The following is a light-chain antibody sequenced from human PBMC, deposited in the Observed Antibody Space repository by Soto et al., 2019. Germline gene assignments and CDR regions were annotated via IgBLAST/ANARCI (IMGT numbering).Light chain of an antibody. CDR1: SSNIGSNT. Sequence: QSVLTQPPSASGTPGQRVTISCSGSSSNIGSNTVNWYQQLPGTAPKLLIHSNHQRPSGVPDRFSGSKSGTSASLAISGLQSEDEADYYCAAWDDSLNGRMFGGGTKLTVL. CDR2: SNH. V-gene: IGLV1-44*01. CDR3: AAWDDSLNGRM. J-gene: IGLJ3*02.